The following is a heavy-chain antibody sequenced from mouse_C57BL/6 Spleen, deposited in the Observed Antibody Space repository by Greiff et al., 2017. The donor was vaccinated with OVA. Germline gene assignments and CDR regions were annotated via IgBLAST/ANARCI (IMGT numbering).Heavy chain of an antibody. CDR2: INPNNGGT. J-gene: IGHJ1*03. Sequence: VQLQQSGPELVKPGASVKIPCKASGYTFTDYNMDWVKQSHGKSLEWIGDINPNNGGTIYNQKFKGKATLTVDKSSSTAYMELRSLTSEDTAVNYGARYVYYYGSGWYFDVWGTGTTVTVSS. CDR1: GYTFTDYN. CDR3: ARYVYYYGSGWYFDV. D-gene: IGHD1-1*01. V-gene: IGHV1-18*01.